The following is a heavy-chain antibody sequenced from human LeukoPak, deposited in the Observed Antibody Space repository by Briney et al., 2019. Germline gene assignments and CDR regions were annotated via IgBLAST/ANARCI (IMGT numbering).Heavy chain of an antibody. Sequence: GGSLRLPCAASGFTFSSYGMHWVRQAPGKGLEWVAYIRYDGSNKYYEDSMKGRFTISRDNAKNSLYLQMNSLRAEDTAVYYCARIVWSGPNWFDPWGQGTLVTVSS. CDR3: ARIVWSGPNWFDP. CDR2: IRYDGSNK. CDR1: GFTFSSYG. V-gene: IGHV3-30*02. D-gene: IGHD3-3*01. J-gene: IGHJ5*02.